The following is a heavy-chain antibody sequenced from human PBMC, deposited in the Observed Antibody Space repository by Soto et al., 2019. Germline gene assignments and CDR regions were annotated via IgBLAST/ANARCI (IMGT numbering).Heavy chain of an antibody. J-gene: IGHJ4*02. CDR3: ARIQVVTTNYYFDY. V-gene: IGHV4-30-4*01. CDR2: IYYSGST. D-gene: IGHD2-21*02. CDR1: GGSIISGDYY. Sequence: PSETLSLTCTVSGGSIISGDYYFSCIRQPPGKGLELIGYIYYSGSTYYNPSLKSRVTISVDTSKNQFSLKLSSVTAADTAVYYCARIQVVTTNYYFDYWGQGTLVTVSS.